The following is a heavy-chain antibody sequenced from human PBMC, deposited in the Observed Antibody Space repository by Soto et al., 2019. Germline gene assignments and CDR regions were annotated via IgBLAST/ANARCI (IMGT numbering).Heavy chain of an antibody. CDR3: ARALPMVRGVISYYFDF. D-gene: IGHD3-10*01. J-gene: IGHJ4*02. CDR2: IYYTGST. Sequence: SETLSLTCTVSGGSISSYYWIWVRQPPGKGLEWIGYIYYTGSTNYNPSLKSRVTISVDTSKNQFSLKLSSVTAADTAVYYCARALPMVRGVISYYFDFWGQGTLVTVSS. V-gene: IGHV4-59*01. CDR1: GGSISSYY.